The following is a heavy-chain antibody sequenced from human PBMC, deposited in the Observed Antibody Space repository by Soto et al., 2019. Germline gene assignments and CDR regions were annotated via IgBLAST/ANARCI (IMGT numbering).Heavy chain of an antibody. CDR1: GYSFTNND. V-gene: IGHV1-8*01. CDR3: ARMETFGSLNWFDP. J-gene: IGHJ5*02. D-gene: IGHD3-16*01. CDR2: MNPGSGDT. Sequence: ASVKVSCKASGYSFTNNDVSWVRQATGQGLEWMGWMNPGSGDTGYAQKFQGRVTMTRDISIATAYMELSSLRSDDTAIYYCARMETFGSLNWFDPWGQGTLVTVAS.